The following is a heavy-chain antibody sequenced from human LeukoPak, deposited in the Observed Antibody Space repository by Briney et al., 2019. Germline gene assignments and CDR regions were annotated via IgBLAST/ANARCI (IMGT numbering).Heavy chain of an antibody. D-gene: IGHD5-12*01. J-gene: IGHJ4*02. CDR2: SRNKADSYTT. V-gene: IGHV3-72*01. Sequence: GGSLRLSCAVSGFTFSDHYMDWVRQAPGKGLEWVGRSRNKADSYTTEYAASVKGRFTISRDDSENSVYLQMNSLKTEDTAVYYCARVSSGYIPFDYWGQGTLVTVSS. CDR1: GFTFSDHY. CDR3: ARVSSGYIPFDY.